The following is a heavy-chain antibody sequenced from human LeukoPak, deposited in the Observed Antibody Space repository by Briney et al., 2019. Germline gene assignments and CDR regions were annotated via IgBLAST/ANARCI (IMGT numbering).Heavy chain of an antibody. CDR3: SRESGAFCPFGY. V-gene: IGHV4-4*02. CDR1: GGSISSTNW. Sequence: SETLSLTCGVSGGSISSTNWRSWVRQPPGQGLEWIGEISLTGETNYNPSPNGRVTMSLDGSRNQLSLTLTSVTAADTAIYYCSRESGAFCPFGYWGQGTLVIVPP. D-gene: IGHD1-26*01. J-gene: IGHJ4*02. CDR2: ISLTGET.